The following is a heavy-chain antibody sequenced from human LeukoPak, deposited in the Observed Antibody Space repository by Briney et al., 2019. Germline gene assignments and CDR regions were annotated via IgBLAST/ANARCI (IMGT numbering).Heavy chain of an antibody. CDR2: ISPNSGGT. D-gene: IGHD4-23*01. V-gene: IGHV1-2*04. Sequence: EASVKVSCKASGYTFTGYYMHWVRQAPGQGLEWMGWISPNSGGTNYAQKFQGWVTMTRDTSISTAYMELSRLRSDDTAVYYCARGEGYGGIYGMDVWGQGTTVTVSS. J-gene: IGHJ6*02. CDR1: GYTFTGYY. CDR3: ARGEGYGGIYGMDV.